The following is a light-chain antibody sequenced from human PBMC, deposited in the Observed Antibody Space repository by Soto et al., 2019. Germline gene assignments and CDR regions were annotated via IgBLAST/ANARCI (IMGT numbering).Light chain of an antibody. CDR1: QSVSSY. V-gene: IGKV3-11*01. CDR3: QQRSNWPRVT. J-gene: IGKJ3*01. CDR2: DAS. Sequence: EIVLTQSPATLSLSPGERATLSCRASQSVSSYLAWYQQKPGQAPRLLIYDASNRATGIPARFSGSGSGTDFTHTICSLEPEDFAVYYCQQRSNWPRVTFGPGTKVDIK.